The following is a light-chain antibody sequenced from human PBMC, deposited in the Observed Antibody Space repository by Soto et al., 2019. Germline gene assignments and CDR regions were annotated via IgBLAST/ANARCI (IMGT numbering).Light chain of an antibody. CDR1: QSISSW. J-gene: IGKJ4*01. Sequence: DIQMTQSPSTLSASVGDRVTITCRASQSISSWLAWYQQKPGKAPKLLIYKASSLESGVPSRFSVSGSGTEFTLTISSLKTDDFATYYCQQYNSYPTFGGGTKVEIK. V-gene: IGKV1-5*03. CDR3: QQYNSYPT. CDR2: KAS.